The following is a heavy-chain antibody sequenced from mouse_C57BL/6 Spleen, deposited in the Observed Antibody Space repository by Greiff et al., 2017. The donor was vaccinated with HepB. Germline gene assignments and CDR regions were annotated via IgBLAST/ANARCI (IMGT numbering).Heavy chain of an antibody. D-gene: IGHD2-4*01. Sequence: VQLQQSGAELVKPGASVKISCKASGYAFSSYWMNWVKQRPGKGLEWIGQIYPGDGDTNYNGKFKGKATLTADKSSSTAYMQLSSLTSEDSAVYFCARAGDYDGGGYVDYWGQGTTLTVSS. CDR1: GYAFSSYW. CDR2: IYPGDGDT. V-gene: IGHV1-80*01. CDR3: ARAGDYDGGGYVDY. J-gene: IGHJ2*01.